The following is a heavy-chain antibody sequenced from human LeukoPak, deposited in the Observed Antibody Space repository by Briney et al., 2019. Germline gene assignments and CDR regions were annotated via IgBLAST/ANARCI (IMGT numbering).Heavy chain of an antibody. D-gene: IGHD1-7*01. CDR3: ARHLGVGNCPLDS. J-gene: IGHJ4*02. CDR2: IYSSGTT. V-gene: IGHV4-59*08. Sequence: PSETLSLTCSVSGGSISNYYWSWIRQPPGKGLEWIAHIYSSGTTTYNPSLKSRVTISVDTSKSQISLKVSSVTAADTAVYYCARHLGVGNCPLDSWGQGTLVTVSS. CDR1: GGSISNYY.